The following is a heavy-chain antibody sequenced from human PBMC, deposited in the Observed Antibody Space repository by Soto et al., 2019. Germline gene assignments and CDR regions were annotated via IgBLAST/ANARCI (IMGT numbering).Heavy chain of an antibody. CDR3: ERGTIFESQDY. CDR2: ISYDGSNK. D-gene: IGHD3-3*01. CDR1: GFTFSSYA. Sequence: GGSLRLSCAASGFTFSSYAMHWVRQAPGKGLEWVAVISYDGSNKYYADSVKGRFTISRDNSKNTLYLQMNSLRAEDTAVYYCERGTIFESQDYWGQGTLVTVSS. J-gene: IGHJ4*02. V-gene: IGHV3-30-3*01.